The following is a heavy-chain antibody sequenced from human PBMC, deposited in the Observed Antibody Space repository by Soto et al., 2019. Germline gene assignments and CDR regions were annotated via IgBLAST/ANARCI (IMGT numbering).Heavy chain of an antibody. Sequence: SETLSLTCTVSGGSISSSRCHWGWIRQPPGKGLEWIASIKYSGTTFYNPSLKSRVTLSVDTSKNQFALKLSSVTAAETAVYYCARQSYSDYTFDAFYIWGKGTMVTVS. V-gene: IGHV4-39*01. CDR1: GGSISSSRCH. J-gene: IGHJ3*02. CDR3: ARQSYSDYTFDAFYI. CDR2: IKYSGTT. D-gene: IGHD3-16*01.